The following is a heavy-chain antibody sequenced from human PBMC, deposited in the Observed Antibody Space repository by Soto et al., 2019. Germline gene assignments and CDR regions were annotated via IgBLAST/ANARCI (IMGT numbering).Heavy chain of an antibody. J-gene: IGHJ6*02. CDR3: ARGIIAAAGQSHYYYYGMDV. CDR1: GGSFSGYY. CDR2: INHSGST. D-gene: IGHD6-13*01. Sequence: PSETLSLTCAVYGGSFSGYYWSWIRQPPGKGLEWIGEINHSGSTNYNPSLKSRVTISVDTSKNQFSLKLSSVTAADTAVYYCARGIIAAAGQSHYYYYGMDVWGQGTTVTVSS. V-gene: IGHV4-34*01.